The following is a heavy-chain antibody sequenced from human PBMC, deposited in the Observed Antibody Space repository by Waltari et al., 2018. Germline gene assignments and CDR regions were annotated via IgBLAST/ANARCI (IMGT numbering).Heavy chain of an antibody. V-gene: IGHV1-69*08. CDR3: ARDRPSMLYRGYYYYGMDV. CDR2: IIPILGIA. J-gene: IGHJ6*02. Sequence: QVQLVQSGSEVKKPGSSVKVSCKASGGTFSSYTISWVRHAPGPEMEWMGRIIPILGIANYEQKFQGRVKITADKSTSTAYMELSSLRSEDTAVYYCARDRPSMLYRGYYYYGMDVWGQGTTVTVSS. CDR1: GGTFSSYT. D-gene: IGHD2-8*01.